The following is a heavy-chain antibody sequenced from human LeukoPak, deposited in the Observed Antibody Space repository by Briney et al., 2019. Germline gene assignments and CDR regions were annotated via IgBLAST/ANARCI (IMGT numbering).Heavy chain of an antibody. CDR3: ARVELGGYSSSSGYFDY. CDR1: GGSFSGYY. D-gene: IGHD6-6*01. V-gene: IGHV4-34*01. CDR2: INLSGST. Sequence: SETLSLTCAVYGGSFSGYYWSWIRQPPGKGLEWIGEINLSGSTNYNPSLKSRVTISVDTSKNQFSLKLSSVTAADTAVYYCARVELGGYSSSSGYFDYWGQGTLVTVSS. J-gene: IGHJ4*02.